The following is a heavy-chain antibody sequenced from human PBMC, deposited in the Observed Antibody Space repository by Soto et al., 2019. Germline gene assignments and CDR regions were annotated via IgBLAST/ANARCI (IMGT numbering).Heavy chain of an antibody. CDR1: GDSISSYY. V-gene: IGHV4-59*01. D-gene: IGHD3-3*01. CDR2: IYYSGST. CDR3: AGTLRFLEWLPEGHDAFDI. Sequence: SETLSLTCTVSGDSISSYYWSWIRQPPGKGLEWIGYIYYSGSTNYNPSLKSRVTISVDTSKNQFSLKLSSVTAADTAVYYCAGTLRFLEWLPEGHDAFDIWGQGTMVTVSS. J-gene: IGHJ3*02.